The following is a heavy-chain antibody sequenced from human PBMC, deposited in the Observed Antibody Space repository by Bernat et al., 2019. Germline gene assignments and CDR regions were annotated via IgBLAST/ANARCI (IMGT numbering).Heavy chain of an antibody. CDR2: IYYSGST. J-gene: IGHJ4*02. V-gene: IGHV4-31*03. D-gene: IGHD6-19*01. CDR3: ARGYSSGWSNYYFDY. Sequence: QVQLQESGPGLVKPSQTLSLTCTVSGGSISSGGYYWSWIRQHPGKGLEWIGYIYYSGSTYYNPSLKSRVTISVDTSKNQFSLKLRSVTAADTAVYYCARGYSSGWSNYYFDYWGQGTLVTVSS. CDR1: GGSISSGGYY.